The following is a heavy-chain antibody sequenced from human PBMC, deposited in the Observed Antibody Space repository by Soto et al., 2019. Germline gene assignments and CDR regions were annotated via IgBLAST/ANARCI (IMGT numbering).Heavy chain of an antibody. J-gene: IGHJ4*02. CDR2: ISYDESDK. CDR3: ARRSGGGNFFDL. V-gene: IGHV3-30-3*01. D-gene: IGHD2-15*01. Sequence: ESGGGVVQPGRSLRLSCAASGFTFSAYTMHWVRQAPGKGLEWVSLISYDESDKFYADSVKGRFTISRDISKNTLYLQMTSLRSEYKAVYYCARRSGGGNFFDLWGQGTLVTVSS. CDR1: GFTFSAYT.